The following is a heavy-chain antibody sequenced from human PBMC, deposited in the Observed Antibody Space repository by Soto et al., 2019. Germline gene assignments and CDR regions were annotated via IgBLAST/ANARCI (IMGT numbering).Heavy chain of an antibody. V-gene: IGHV4-59*01. D-gene: IGHD4-17*01. J-gene: IGHJ4*02. CDR3: ARIGEYGEFDY. Sequence: SETLSLTCTVSGGSISSYYWSWIRQPPGKGLEWIGYIYYSGSTNYNPSLKSRVTISVDTSKNQFSLKLSSVTAADTAVYYCARIGEYGEFDYWGQGTLVTVSS. CDR1: GGSISSYY. CDR2: IYYSGST.